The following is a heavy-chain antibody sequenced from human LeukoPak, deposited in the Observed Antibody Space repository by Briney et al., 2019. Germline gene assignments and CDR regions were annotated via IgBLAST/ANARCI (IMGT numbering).Heavy chain of an antibody. Sequence: ASVKVSCKASGYTFTSYGISWVRQAPGQGLEWMGWISAYSGNTNYAQKLQGRVTMTTDTSTSTAYMELRSLRSDDTAVYYCARDTSYGDYTLPDYWGQGTLVTVSS. D-gene: IGHD4-17*01. CDR1: GYTFTSYG. J-gene: IGHJ4*02. CDR3: ARDTSYGDYTLPDY. V-gene: IGHV1-18*01. CDR2: ISAYSGNT.